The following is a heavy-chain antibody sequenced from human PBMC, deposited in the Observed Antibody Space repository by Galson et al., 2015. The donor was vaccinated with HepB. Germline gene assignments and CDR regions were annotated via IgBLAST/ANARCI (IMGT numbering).Heavy chain of an antibody. CDR2: LKLDGSQR. J-gene: IGHJ4*02. D-gene: IGHD3-16*01. Sequence: SLRLSCAASGITLNTYWMSWVRQAPGRGPEWVASLKLDGSQRHFVDSVKGRFTISRDNAANSLYLLMNSLRPEDTAVYYCATLLGEVTIFNYWGQGTRVTVSS. CDR1: GITLNTYW. V-gene: IGHV3-7*01. CDR3: ATLLGEVTIFNY.